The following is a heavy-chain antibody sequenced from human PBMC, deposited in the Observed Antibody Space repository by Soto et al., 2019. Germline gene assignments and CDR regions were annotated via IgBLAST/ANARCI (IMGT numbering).Heavy chain of an antibody. J-gene: IGHJ1*01. CDR2: IYPGDSDT. Sequence: PGESLKISCKGSGYSFTTNWSGWVRQMPGKGLEWMGGIYPGDSDTRYSPSFKGQVAISADKSINTAYLQWSSLKSSDTAMYYCARHSGVAEDGTDWGQGTLVTVSS. V-gene: IGHV5-51*01. D-gene: IGHD6-13*01. CDR3: ARHSGVAEDGTD. CDR1: GYSFTTNW.